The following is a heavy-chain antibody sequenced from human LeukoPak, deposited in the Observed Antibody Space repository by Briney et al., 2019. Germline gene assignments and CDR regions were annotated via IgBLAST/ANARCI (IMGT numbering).Heavy chain of an antibody. CDR3: ARVAVAMVRGLISYFDY. CDR1: GFTVSSNS. CDR2: IYSDNT. V-gene: IGHV3-53*01. D-gene: IGHD3-10*01. J-gene: IGHJ4*02. Sequence: GGSLRLSCTVSGFTVSSNSMSWVRQAPGKGLEWVSFIYSDNTHYSDFVKGRFTISRDNSKNTLYLQMDTLRAEDTAVYYCARVAVAMVRGLISYFDYWGQGTLVTVSS.